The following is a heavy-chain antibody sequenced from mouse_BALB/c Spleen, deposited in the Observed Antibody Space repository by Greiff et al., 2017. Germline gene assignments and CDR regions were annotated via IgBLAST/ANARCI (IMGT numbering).Heavy chain of an antibody. J-gene: IGHJ4*01. Sequence: QVQLKESGAELVRPGTSVKVSCKASGYAFTNYLIEWVKQRPGQGLEWIGVINPGSGGTNYNEKFKGKATLTADKSSSTAYMQLSSLTSDDSAVYFCARIYYGNYAYAMDYWGQGTSVTVSS. CDR2: INPGSGGT. D-gene: IGHD2-1*01. V-gene: IGHV1-54*01. CDR3: ARIYYGNYAYAMDY. CDR1: GYAFTNYL.